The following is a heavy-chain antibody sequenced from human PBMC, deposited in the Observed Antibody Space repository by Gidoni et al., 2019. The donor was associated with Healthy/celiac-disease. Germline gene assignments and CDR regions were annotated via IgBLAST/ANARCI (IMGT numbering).Heavy chain of an antibody. D-gene: IGHD2-8*02. J-gene: IGHJ4*02. CDR3: ARAFPRGGDCTGGVCYSY. Sequence: EVQLVESGGGLVKPGGSLRLSCAASGFTFSSSSMNWVRQAPGKGLEWVSSISSSSSYIYYADSVKGRFTISRDNAKNSLYLQMNSLRAEDTAVYYCARAFPRGGDCTGGVCYSYWGQGTLVTVSS. V-gene: IGHV3-21*01. CDR2: ISSSSSYI. CDR1: GFTFSSSS.